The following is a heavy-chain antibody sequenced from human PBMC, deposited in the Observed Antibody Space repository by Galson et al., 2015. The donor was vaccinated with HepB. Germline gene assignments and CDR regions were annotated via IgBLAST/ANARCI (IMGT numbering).Heavy chain of an antibody. J-gene: IGHJ4*02. CDR2: IYYSGST. V-gene: IGHV4-30-4*08. CDR1: NFGDYA. Sequence: NFGDYAMHWIRQPPGKGLEWIGYIYYSGSTYYNPSLKSRVAMSVDTSKNQFSLKLSSVTAADTAVYYCARALGEMATILVDYWGQGTLVTVSS. CDR3: ARALGEMATILVDY. D-gene: IGHD5-24*01.